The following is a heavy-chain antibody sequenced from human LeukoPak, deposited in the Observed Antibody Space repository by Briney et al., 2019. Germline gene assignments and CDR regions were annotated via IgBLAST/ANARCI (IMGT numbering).Heavy chain of an antibody. CDR1: GFTFSGYW. V-gene: IGHV3-7*01. CDR3: TRDEAAATN. D-gene: IGHD6-13*01. CDR2: IKQDGRER. J-gene: IGHJ4*02. Sequence: GGSLRLSCAGSGFTFSGYWMSWVRQAPGKGPEWVANIKQDGRERHYVDSVMGRFTISRDNAKNSLYLQMDSLRVEDTGLYYCTRDEAAATNWGQGTLVTVSS.